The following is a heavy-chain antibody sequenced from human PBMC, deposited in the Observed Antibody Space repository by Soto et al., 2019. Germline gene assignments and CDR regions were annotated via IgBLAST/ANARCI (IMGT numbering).Heavy chain of an antibody. V-gene: IGHV2-5*02. CDR3: AHSVVAGLGYYFDD. D-gene: IGHD6-19*01. J-gene: IGHJ4*02. Sequence: TFSGFSLSSTRVAVGWIRQPPGKALEWLALIYWDDDKRYSPFLKSRLTITKDTSKNQVVLTMTNMDPVDTATYYCAHSVVAGLGYYFDDWGQGTLVTVSS. CDR2: IYWDDDK. CDR1: GFSLSSTRVA.